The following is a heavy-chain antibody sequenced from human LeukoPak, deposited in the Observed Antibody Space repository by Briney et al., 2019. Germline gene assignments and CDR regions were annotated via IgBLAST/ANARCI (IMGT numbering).Heavy chain of an antibody. Sequence: PGASLRLSSAASGFTLSSYAMSWVRQAPGTGLEWVSAISGSGGSTYYADSVKGRFTISRDNSKNTLYLQMNSLRAEDTAVYYCAKDPTYGSGSYVFDYWGQGTLVTVSS. CDR2: ISGSGGST. CDR3: AKDPTYGSGSYVFDY. V-gene: IGHV3-23*01. J-gene: IGHJ4*02. CDR1: GFTLSSYA. D-gene: IGHD3-10*01.